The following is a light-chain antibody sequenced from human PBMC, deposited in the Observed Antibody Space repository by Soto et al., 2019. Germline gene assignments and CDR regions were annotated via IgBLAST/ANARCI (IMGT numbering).Light chain of an antibody. CDR2: DAS. CDR3: QQYNTFWT. CDR1: RSISSW. J-gene: IGKJ1*01. Sequence: DIQMTQSPSTLSASVGDRVTLTCRASRSISSWLAWYQQKPGKAPKLLIYDASTLESGVPSRFSGSESGTEFTLTISSLQPDDFATYYCQQYNTFWTFGQGTKVDIK. V-gene: IGKV1-5*01.